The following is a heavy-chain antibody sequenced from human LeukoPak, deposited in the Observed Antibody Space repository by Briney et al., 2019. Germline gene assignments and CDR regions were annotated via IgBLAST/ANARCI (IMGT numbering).Heavy chain of an antibody. CDR1: GFTFSSYS. CDR2: ISSSSSYI. CDR3: ASRIRERGFDS. D-gene: IGHD2/OR15-2a*01. V-gene: IGHV3-21*01. Sequence: GGSLRLSCAASGFTFSSYSMNWVRQAPGKGLEWVSSISSSSSYIYYADSVKGRFTISRDNAKNSLYLQMNSLKAEDTALYFCASRIRERGFDSWGQGTLVTVSS. J-gene: IGHJ4*02.